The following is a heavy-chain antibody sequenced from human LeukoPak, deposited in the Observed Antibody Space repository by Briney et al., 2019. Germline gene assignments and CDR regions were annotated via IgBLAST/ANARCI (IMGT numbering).Heavy chain of an antibody. D-gene: IGHD3-10*01. CDR1: GFTFSSYA. Sequence: GGSLRPSCAASGFTFSSYAMSWVRQAPGKGLEWVSAISGSGGSTYYADSVKGRFTISRDNSKNTLYLQMNSLRAEDTAVYYCAKDVGRLLWFGESEGGAFDIWGQGTMVTVSS. CDR2: ISGSGGST. CDR3: AKDVGRLLWFGESEGGAFDI. J-gene: IGHJ3*02. V-gene: IGHV3-23*01.